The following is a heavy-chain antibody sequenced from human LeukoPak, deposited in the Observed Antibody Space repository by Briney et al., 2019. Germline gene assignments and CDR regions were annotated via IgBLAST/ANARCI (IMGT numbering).Heavy chain of an antibody. CDR3: ARGTRGTGAFFDY. J-gene: IGHJ4*02. D-gene: IGHD1-1*01. V-gene: IGHV3-74*01. CDR1: GFTFTTYW. Sequence: GGSLRLSCAASGFTFTTYWMHWLRQAPGKGLMWVSRISHDGSRAEYADSVKGRCTISRDNAKSTVSMQMNSLTTEDTAFYYCARGTRGTGAFFDYWGQGSLVTVSS. CDR2: ISHDGSRA.